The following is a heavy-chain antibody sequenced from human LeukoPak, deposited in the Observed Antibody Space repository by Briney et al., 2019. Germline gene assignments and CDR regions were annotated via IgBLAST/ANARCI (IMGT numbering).Heavy chain of an antibody. J-gene: IGHJ6*02. CDR1: GGSFSGYY. Sequence: SETLSPTCAVYGGSFSGYYWSWIRQPPGKGLEWIGEINHSGSTNYNPSLKSRVTISVDTSKNQFSLKLSSVTAADTAVYYCASRYRPSYYYGSGSYIPPRYGMDVWGQGTTVTVSS. D-gene: IGHD3-10*01. CDR3: ASRYRPSYYYGSGSYIPPRYGMDV. CDR2: INHSGST. V-gene: IGHV4-34*01.